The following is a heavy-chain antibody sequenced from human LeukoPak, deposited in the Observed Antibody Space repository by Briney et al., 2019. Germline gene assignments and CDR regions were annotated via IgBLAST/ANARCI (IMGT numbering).Heavy chain of an antibody. J-gene: IGHJ4*02. V-gene: IGHV3-74*01. CDR1: GFSFSSYW. D-gene: IGHD2-2*01. CDR3: ARIPASDTALDC. CDR2: INTDGSSI. Sequence: GGSLRLSCAASGFSFSSYWMHWVRQAPGKGLVWVSRINTDGSSISYADSVKGRFTISRDNAKNTLYLQMNSLRAEDTAVYYCARIPASDTALDCWGQGTLVTVSS.